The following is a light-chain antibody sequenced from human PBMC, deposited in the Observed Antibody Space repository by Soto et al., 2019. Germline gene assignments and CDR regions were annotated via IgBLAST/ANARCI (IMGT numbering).Light chain of an antibody. Sequence: EIVMTQSPATLSVSPVERATLSCRASQSVSSNLAWYQQKPGQAPRLLIYGASTRATGIPARFSGSGSGTEFTLTISRLEPEDFAVYYCQQYGNSPITFGQGTRLEIK. V-gene: IGKV3-15*01. J-gene: IGKJ5*01. CDR2: GAS. CDR3: QQYGNSPIT. CDR1: QSVSSN.